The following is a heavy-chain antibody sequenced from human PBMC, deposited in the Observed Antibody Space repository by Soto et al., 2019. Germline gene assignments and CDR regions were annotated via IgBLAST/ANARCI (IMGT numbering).Heavy chain of an antibody. V-gene: IGHV4-34*01. Sequence: PSETLSLTCAVYGGYFCGYYWSWIRQPPGKGLEWIGEINHSGSTNYNPSLKSRVTISVDTSKNQFSLKLSSVTAADTAVYYCARGPKFFTRVRGGYYYYLDVWGKGTTVTLSS. D-gene: IGHD3-10*01. CDR2: INHSGST. J-gene: IGHJ6*03. CDR3: ARGPKFFTRVRGGYYYYLDV. CDR1: GGYFCGYY.